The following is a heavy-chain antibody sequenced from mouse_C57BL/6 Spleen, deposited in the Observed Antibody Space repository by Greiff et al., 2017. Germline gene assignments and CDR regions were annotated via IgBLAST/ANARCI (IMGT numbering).Heavy chain of an antibody. CDR3: AIYGSSYGLAY. Sequence: EVHLVESEGGLVQPGSCMKLSCTASGFSFSDYYMAWVRPVPEKGLEWVANINYDGSRTYYLDSLKSRFIISRDNAKNILYLQMSSLKSEDTATYYCAIYGSSYGLAYWGQGTLVTVAA. D-gene: IGHD1-1*01. V-gene: IGHV5-16*01. CDR2: INYDGSRT. CDR1: GFSFSDYY. J-gene: IGHJ3*01.